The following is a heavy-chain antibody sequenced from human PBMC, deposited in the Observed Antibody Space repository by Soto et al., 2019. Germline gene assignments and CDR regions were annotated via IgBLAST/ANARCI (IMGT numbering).Heavy chain of an antibody. J-gene: IGHJ6*03. CDR2: FLYSGST. D-gene: IGHD6-19*01. CDR1: GASINSSNYY. CDR3: GRLPRIAVAGGMYYYYYYMDV. Sequence: SETLSLTCTVSGASINSSNYYWGWIRQSPGKGLEWIGSFLYSGSTYYNPSLKSRVTISVDTSKNQFSLRLSSVTAADTAVFYCGRLPRIAVAGGMYYYYYYMDVWGKGTTVTVSS. V-gene: IGHV4-39*01.